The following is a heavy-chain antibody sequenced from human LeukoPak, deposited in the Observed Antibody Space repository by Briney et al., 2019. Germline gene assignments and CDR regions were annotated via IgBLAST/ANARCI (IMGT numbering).Heavy chain of an antibody. Sequence: PSETLSLTCTVSGYSISSGYYWGWLRQPPGKGLEWIGSIYHSGNTYYNPSLKSRVTISVDTSKNQFSLKLSSVTAADTAVYYCAKMGYGSGSYVDYWGQGTLVTVSS. CDR3: AKMGYGSGSYVDY. CDR2: IYHSGNT. V-gene: IGHV4-38-2*02. CDR1: GYSISSGYY. D-gene: IGHD3-10*01. J-gene: IGHJ4*02.